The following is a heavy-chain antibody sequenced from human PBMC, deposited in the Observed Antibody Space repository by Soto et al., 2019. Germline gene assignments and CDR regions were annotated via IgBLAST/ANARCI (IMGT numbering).Heavy chain of an antibody. J-gene: IGHJ4*02. V-gene: IGHV1-69*01. Sequence: QVQLVQSGAEVRKPGSSVRVSCKASGGSFNRHTISWVRQAPGQGLEWMGGINPIFGTANHAQKFQGRVTIIADESTSTDDMELSSIRSDERAIYYCARGWRYDSTDYDYAYWGQGTLVIVSS. CDR1: GGSFNRHT. CDR3: ARGWRYDSTDYDYAY. D-gene: IGHD3-16*01. CDR2: INPIFGTA.